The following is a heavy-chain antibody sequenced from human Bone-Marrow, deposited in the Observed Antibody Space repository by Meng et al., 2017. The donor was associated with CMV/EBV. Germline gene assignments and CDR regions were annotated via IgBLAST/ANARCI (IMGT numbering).Heavy chain of an antibody. CDR2: ISWNSGSI. V-gene: IGHV3-9*03. D-gene: IGHD3-9*01. Sequence: SLKISCAASGFTFDDYAMHWVRQAPGKGLEWVSGISWNSGSIGYADSVKGRFTISRDNAKNSLYLQMNSLRAEDMALYYCAKDTNSKYYDILTGAFDIWGQGTMVTVSS. J-gene: IGHJ3*02. CDR1: GFTFDDYA. CDR3: AKDTNSKYYDILTGAFDI.